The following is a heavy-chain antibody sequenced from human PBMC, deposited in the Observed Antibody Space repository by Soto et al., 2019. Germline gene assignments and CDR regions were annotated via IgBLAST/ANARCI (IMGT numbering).Heavy chain of an antibody. CDR2: IKTSGDTT. CDR1: GFAFSNCA. Sequence: GGSLRLSCAGSGFAFSNCAMSWVRQAPGKGLEWVSTIKTSGDTTFYADPVKGRFTTSRDDSKNTLYLQMNSLRAEDTATYYCTKDVTGDIGADFWGQGTPVTVSS. D-gene: IGHD2-21*02. CDR3: TKDVTGDIGADF. V-gene: IGHV3-23*05. J-gene: IGHJ4*02.